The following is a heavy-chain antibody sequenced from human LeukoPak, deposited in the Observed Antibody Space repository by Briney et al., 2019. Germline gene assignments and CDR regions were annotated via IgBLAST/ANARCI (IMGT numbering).Heavy chain of an antibody. D-gene: IGHD6-19*01. CDR1: GYSFTGYY. V-gene: IGHV1-2*02. CDR3: ARVVKYSSGPLTDLLPYYFDA. Sequence: ASMKVSCKASGYSFTGYYIHWVRQAPGQGLERVGWINPDGGVPKSAQNFQGRVTMTRDKSINTVYMELSSLTSEDMAGYYCARVVKYSSGPLTDLLPYYFDAWGQGTLVTVSS. J-gene: IGHJ4*02. CDR2: INPDGGVP.